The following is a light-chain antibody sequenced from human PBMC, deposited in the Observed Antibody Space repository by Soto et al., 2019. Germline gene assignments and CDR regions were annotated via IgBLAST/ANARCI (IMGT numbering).Light chain of an antibody. J-gene: IGKJ1*01. CDR1: QIISSY. Sequence: DIQMTQSPSSVSASVGDRVTITFLASQIISSYLNWYQQKPGKAPKLLIYAASSLQSGVPSRFSGSGSGTEFTLTISSLQPDDFATYYCQQYNTYSWTFGQGTKVDIK. V-gene: IGKV1-39*01. CDR2: AAS. CDR3: QQYNTYSWT.